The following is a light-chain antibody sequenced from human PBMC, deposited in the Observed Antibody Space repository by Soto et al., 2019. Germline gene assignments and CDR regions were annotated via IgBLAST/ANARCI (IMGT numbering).Light chain of an antibody. CDR3: SSYAGSNNLYV. V-gene: IGLV2-8*01. J-gene: IGLJ1*01. CDR1: SSDIGVYNY. Sequence: QSALTQPPSASGSPGQSVTISCTGTSSDIGVYNYVSWYQQHPGKAPKLMIYEVSERPSGVPDRFSGSKSGNTASLTVSGLQTEDEAEYYCSSYAGSNNLYVFGTGTKLTVL. CDR2: EVS.